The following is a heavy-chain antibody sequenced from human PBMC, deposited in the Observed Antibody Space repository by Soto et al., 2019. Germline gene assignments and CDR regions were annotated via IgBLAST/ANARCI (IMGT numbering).Heavy chain of an antibody. CDR2: INLNDGGT. J-gene: IGHJ5*02. CDR3: VRDAPSHQSIFHL. CDR1: EYGFGDYY. V-gene: IGHV1-2*02. D-gene: IGHD3-3*01. Sequence: ASVRVSCKTSEYGFGDYYLHWVGQAPERGLEWMGWINLNDGGTNSTRKFQGRLTMTRDKSITTVYMELSRLRSDDTAVYFCVRDAPSHQSIFHLWAPGTLVTVSS.